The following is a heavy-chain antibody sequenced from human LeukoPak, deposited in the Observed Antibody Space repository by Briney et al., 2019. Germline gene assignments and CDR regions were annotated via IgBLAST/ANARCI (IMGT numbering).Heavy chain of an antibody. CDR2: ISGSGGST. D-gene: IGHD3-22*01. CDR1: GFTFSSYA. Sequence: PGGSLRLSCAASGFTFSSYAMSWVRQAPGKGLEWVSAISGSGGSTYYADSVKGRFTISRDNSKNTLYLQMNSLRAEDTAVYYCARDHRGDYDEGWFDPWGQGTLVTVSS. V-gene: IGHV3-23*01. J-gene: IGHJ5*02. CDR3: ARDHRGDYDEGWFDP.